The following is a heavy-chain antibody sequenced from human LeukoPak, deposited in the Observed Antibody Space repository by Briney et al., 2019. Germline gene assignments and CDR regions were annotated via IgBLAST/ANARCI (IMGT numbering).Heavy chain of an antibody. Sequence: PSETLSLTCTVSGGSISSYYWSWLRQPPGKGLEWIGYIYYSGSTNYNPSLKSRVTISVDTSKNQFSLKLSSVTVADTAVYYCARGGRWLQSGLNYWGQGTLVTVSS. D-gene: IGHD5-24*01. CDR3: ARGGRWLQSGLNY. J-gene: IGHJ4*02. CDR1: GGSISSYY. CDR2: IYYSGST. V-gene: IGHV4-59*01.